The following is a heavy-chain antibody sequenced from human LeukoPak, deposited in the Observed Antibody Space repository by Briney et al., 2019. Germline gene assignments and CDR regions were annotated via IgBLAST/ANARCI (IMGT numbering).Heavy chain of an antibody. CDR1: GYTFTSYG. V-gene: IGHV1-18*01. Sequence: ASVKVSCKASGYTFTSYGISWVRQAPGQGLEWMGWISGYNDNTNYAQKLQGRVTMTTDTSTSTSYLELRSLRSDDTAVYYCARDEYASSWYYFDYWGQGTLVTVSS. D-gene: IGHD6-13*01. J-gene: IGHJ4*02. CDR2: ISGYNDNT. CDR3: ARDEYASSWYYFDY.